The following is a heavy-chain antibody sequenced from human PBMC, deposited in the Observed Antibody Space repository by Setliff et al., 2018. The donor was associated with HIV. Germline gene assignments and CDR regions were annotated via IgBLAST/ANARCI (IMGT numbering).Heavy chain of an antibody. V-gene: IGHV3-20*04. CDR2: INWNGANS. D-gene: IGHD4-17*01. Sequence: PGGSLRLSCAASGFNFGDYGMNWVRQAPGKGLEWVSGINWNGANSGYADSVKGRFTISRDNAKNSLYLQMKSLRLEDTAFYYCARGRGGDYYFMDVWGKGTTVTVSS. CDR3: ARGRGGDYYFMDV. CDR1: GFNFGDYG. J-gene: IGHJ6*03.